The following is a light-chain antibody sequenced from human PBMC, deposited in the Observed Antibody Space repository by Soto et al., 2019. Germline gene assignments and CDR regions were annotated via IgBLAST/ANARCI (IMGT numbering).Light chain of an antibody. Sequence: QSALTQPASVSGSPGQSITISCTGTSSDVGGYNYVSWYQQYPGKAPKLMIYGVTNRPSGVSNRFSGSKSDNTASLTISGLQAEDEADYYCSLYTSRGTWVFGGGTKVTVL. CDR1: SSDVGGYNY. CDR2: GVT. V-gene: IGLV2-14*01. CDR3: SLYTSRGTWV. J-gene: IGLJ3*02.